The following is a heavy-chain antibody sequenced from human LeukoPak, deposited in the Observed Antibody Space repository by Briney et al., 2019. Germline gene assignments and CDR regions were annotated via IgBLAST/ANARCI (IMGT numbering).Heavy chain of an antibody. Sequence: GGSLRLSCAASRFTFSNYWMSWVRQAPGKGLEWVANIKQDGSEKYYVDSVKGRFTISRDNAKNSLYLQMNNLRVGDTAVYYCARDGRPLDYWGQGTLVTVSS. CDR3: ARDGRPLDY. CDR1: RFTFSNYW. J-gene: IGHJ4*02. V-gene: IGHV3-7*03. CDR2: IKQDGSEK.